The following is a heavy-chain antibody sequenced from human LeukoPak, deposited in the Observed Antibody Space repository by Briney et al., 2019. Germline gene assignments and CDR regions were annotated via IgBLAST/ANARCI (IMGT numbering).Heavy chain of an antibody. CDR2: IYTGGST. J-gene: IGHJ3*02. CDR1: GCCVSASY. D-gene: IGHD2-15*01. V-gene: IGHV3-53*01. Sequence: AGSLTLSCAASGCCVSASYLAWVRQAPGKGLEWLSVIYTGGSTYYGHSLMGRFTMSRDNHQNKLSLKLTTLRAEDTAVYYCAKAITVHSCGGFDIWGQGTMVTVSS. CDR3: AKAITVHSCGGFDI.